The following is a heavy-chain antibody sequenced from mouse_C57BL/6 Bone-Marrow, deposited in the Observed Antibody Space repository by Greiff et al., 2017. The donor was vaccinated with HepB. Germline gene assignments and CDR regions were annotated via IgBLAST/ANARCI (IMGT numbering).Heavy chain of an antibody. CDR3: ARPHLLRLQTGGYAMDH. D-gene: IGHD2-4*01. CDR2: IWSDGST. V-gene: IGHV2-6*03. J-gene: IGHJ4*01. Sequence: QVQLKESGPGLVAPSQSLSITCTVSGFSLTRYGVHWVRQPPGKGLEWLVVIWSDGSTTYNSALKSRLSISKDNSKSQVFLKMNSLQTDDTAMYYCARPHLLRLQTGGYAMDHWGQGTSVTVSS. CDR1: GFSLTRYG.